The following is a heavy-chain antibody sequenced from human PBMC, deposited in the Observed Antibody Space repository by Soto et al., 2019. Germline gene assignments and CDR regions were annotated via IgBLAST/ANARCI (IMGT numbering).Heavy chain of an antibody. Sequence: EVQLVESGGGLVQPGGSLRLSCVASGFSVSATKYMNWLRQAPDKGLEWVSVIYSGGTYYYADSVKGRFTISRHDSKNTLYLQMDSLRPEDTAVYFCARANDLNASDMWGQGTMVTVSS. CDR3: ARANDLNASDM. V-gene: IGHV3-53*04. CDR1: GFSVSATKY. J-gene: IGHJ3*02. CDR2: IYSGGTY.